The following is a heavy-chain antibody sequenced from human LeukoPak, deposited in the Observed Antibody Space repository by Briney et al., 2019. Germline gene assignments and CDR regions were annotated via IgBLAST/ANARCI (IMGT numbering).Heavy chain of an antibody. CDR3: ARELVWGYFDY. Sequence: PSETLSLTCTVSGGSVSSGSYYWSWIRQPPGKGLEWIGYIYYSGSTNYNPSLKSRVTISVDTSKNQFSLKLSSVTAADAAVYYGARELVWGYFDYWGQGTLVTVSS. CDR2: IYYSGST. D-gene: IGHD6-6*01. CDR1: GGSVSSGSYY. J-gene: IGHJ4*02. V-gene: IGHV4-61*01.